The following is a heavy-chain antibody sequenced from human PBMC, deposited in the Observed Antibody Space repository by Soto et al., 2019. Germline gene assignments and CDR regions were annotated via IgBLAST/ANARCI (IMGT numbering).Heavy chain of an antibody. Sequence: QVQLQESGPGLVKPSETLSLTCTVSGGSTTSYYWSWIRQPPGKGLEWIGYIYYSGSTNYNPSLKAGVTISIDTSKNQSSLDLSSVTAPDTAVYYCARHSRSRSPFDPWGPGTLVTVSS. CDR1: GGSTTSYY. CDR3: ARHSRSRSPFDP. CDR2: IYYSGST. V-gene: IGHV4-59*08. D-gene: IGHD6-13*01. J-gene: IGHJ5*02.